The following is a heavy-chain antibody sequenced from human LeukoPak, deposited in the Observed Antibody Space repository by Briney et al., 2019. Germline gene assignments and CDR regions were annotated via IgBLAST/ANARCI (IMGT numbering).Heavy chain of an antibody. D-gene: IGHD3-16*01. CDR1: GFSFNRRG. Sequence: GEYLRLSCATSGFSFNRRGMNWVRHPPGKGLEWVSYISPRSETIYYAESVKGRFTVSRDDSTDSLYLQMHTLRAEDTAVYYCARIDGPTVFTYYMDLWGKGTTVTVAS. CDR2: ISPRSETI. CDR3: ARIDGPTVFTYYMDL. V-gene: IGHV3-48*04. J-gene: IGHJ6*03.